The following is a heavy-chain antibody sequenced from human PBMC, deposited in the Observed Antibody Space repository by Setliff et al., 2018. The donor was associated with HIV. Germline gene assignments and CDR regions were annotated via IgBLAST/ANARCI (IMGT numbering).Heavy chain of an antibody. Sequence: SETLSLTCAVYGGSLSGYYWNWIRQSPGKGLEWIAEVHHTGYLNYNPSLKSRVTISRDTSKNQFSLKLTSVTAADMGVYYCARGRKKTLAVSGTRYFDFWGQGTLVTVSS. CDR3: ARGRKKTLAVSGTRYFDF. J-gene: IGHJ4*02. CDR2: VHHTGYL. D-gene: IGHD6-19*01. V-gene: IGHV4-34*01. CDR1: GGSLSGYY.